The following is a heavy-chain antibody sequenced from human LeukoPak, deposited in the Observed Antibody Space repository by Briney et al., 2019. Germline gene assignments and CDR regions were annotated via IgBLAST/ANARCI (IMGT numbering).Heavy chain of an antibody. CDR1: GGSISSSSYF. CDR2: IYYSGST. J-gene: IGHJ3*02. V-gene: IGHV4-39*01. CDR3: ARYSGSHYAFDI. D-gene: IGHD1-26*01. Sequence: KTSETLSLTCTVSGGSISSSSYFWGWIRQPPGKGLEWIGTIYYSGSTYYNPSLKSRVTISVDTSKDQFSLKLTSVTAADTAVYYCARYSGSHYAFDIWGQGTMVTVSS.